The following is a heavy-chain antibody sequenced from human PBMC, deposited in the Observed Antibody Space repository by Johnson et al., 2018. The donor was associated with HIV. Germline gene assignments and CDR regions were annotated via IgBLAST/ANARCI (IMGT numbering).Heavy chain of an antibody. J-gene: IGHJ3*02. CDR2: IYSGGST. Sequence: EQLVESGGGLIQPGGSLRLSCAASGFTVSSNYMSWVRQAPGKGLEWVSVIYSGGSTYYADSVKGRFTISRDNSKNTLYLQMNSLRAEDTAVYYCAKDRVRYSSDVDALDMWGQGTMVTVSP. CDR3: AKDRVRYSSDVDALDM. CDR1: GFTVSSNY. V-gene: IGHV3-53*01. D-gene: IGHD6-19*01.